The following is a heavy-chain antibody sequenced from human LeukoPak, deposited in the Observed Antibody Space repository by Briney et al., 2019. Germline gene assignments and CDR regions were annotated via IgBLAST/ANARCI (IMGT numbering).Heavy chain of an antibody. Sequence: GGSLRLSCSVSGFTFISYSMTWVRQAPGKGLEWLSSIRGNGDNTYYADSVKGRFTISRDNSKDTLYLQMNSLRAEDTAVYYCAKDPYDYYDSSGYYYEPYFDYWGQGTLVTVS. D-gene: IGHD3-22*01. CDR1: GFTFISYS. J-gene: IGHJ4*02. CDR3: AKDPYDYYDSSGYYYEPYFDY. CDR2: IRGNGDNT. V-gene: IGHV3-23*01.